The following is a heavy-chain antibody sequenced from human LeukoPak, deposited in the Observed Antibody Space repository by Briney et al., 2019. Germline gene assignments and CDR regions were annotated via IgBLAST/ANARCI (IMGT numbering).Heavy chain of an antibody. CDR2: ISAFTGNT. Sequence: ASVKVSCKTSGYTFTSYGISWVRQAPGQGLEWMGWISAFTGNTDYAQKVQGRVTMTTDTTTSTAYMELRSLRSDDTAVYYCARRRDDYRQIDYWGQGTLVTVSS. J-gene: IGHJ4*02. V-gene: IGHV1-18*01. CDR1: GYTFTSYG. D-gene: IGHD5-24*01. CDR3: ARRRDDYRQIDY.